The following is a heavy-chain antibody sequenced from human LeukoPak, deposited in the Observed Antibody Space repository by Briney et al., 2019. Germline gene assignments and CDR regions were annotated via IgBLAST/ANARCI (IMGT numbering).Heavy chain of an antibody. Sequence: ETLSLTCTVSGGSISSYYWSWVRQAPGKGLEWVANIKQDGSEKFYVDSVKGRFTISRDNAKNSLYLQMNSLRAEDTAVYYCARLVRSGSYPYYYYAMDVWGQGTTVTVSS. V-gene: IGHV3-7*01. J-gene: IGHJ6*02. CDR2: IKQDGSEK. CDR1: GGSISSYY. D-gene: IGHD1-26*01. CDR3: ARLVRSGSYPYYYYAMDV.